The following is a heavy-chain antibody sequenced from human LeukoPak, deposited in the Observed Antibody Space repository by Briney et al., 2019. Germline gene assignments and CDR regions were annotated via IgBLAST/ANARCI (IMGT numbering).Heavy chain of an antibody. CDR3: ASLMTTVVHY. D-gene: IGHD4-23*01. CDR1: GGSFSGYY. J-gene: IGHJ4*02. CDR2: INHSGST. V-gene: IGHV4-34*01. Sequence: SETLSLTCAVYGGSFSGYYWSWIRQPPGKGLEWIGEINHSGSTNYNPSLKSRVTISVDTSKNQFSLKLSSVTAADTAVYYCASLMTTVVHYWGQGTLVTVSS.